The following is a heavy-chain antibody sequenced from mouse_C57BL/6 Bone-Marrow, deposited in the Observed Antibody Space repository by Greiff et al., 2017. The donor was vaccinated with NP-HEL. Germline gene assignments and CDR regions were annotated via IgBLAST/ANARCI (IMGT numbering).Heavy chain of an antibody. D-gene: IGHD1-1*01. CDR2: IHPNSGST. CDR1: GYTFTSYW. CDR3: ARLLYEYDAMDY. Sequence: VQLQQPGAELVKPGASVKLSCKASGYTFTSYWMHWVKQRPGQGLEWIGMIHPNSGSTNYNEKFKSKATLTVDKSSSTAYMQLSSLTSEDSAVYYCARLLYEYDAMDYWGQGTSVTVSS. J-gene: IGHJ4*01. V-gene: IGHV1-64*01.